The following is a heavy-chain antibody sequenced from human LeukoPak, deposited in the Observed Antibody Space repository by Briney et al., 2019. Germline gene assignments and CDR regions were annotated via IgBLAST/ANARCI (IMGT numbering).Heavy chain of an antibody. CDR1: GGSISTYY. D-gene: IGHD1-7*01. V-gene: IGHV4-59*08. CDR3: ARQQAGTSFPYFDY. J-gene: IGHJ4*02. CDR2: IYYSGST. Sequence: SETLSLTCTVSGGSISTYYWSWIRQPPGKGLEWIGYIYYSGSTNYNLSLKSRVTISVDTSKNQFSLKLSSVTAADTAVYYCARQQAGTSFPYFDYWGQGTLVTVSS.